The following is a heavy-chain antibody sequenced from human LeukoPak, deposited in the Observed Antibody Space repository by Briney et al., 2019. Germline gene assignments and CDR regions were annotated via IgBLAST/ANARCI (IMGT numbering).Heavy chain of an antibody. D-gene: IGHD1-26*01. CDR2: ITSSSSYI. CDR3: ARDPYSGGYWNYYYYYMDV. CDR1: GFTFSSYN. J-gene: IGHJ6*03. V-gene: IGHV3-21*01. Sequence: GGFLRLSCAASGFTFSSYNMNWVRQAPGKGLEWVSSITSSSSYIYYADSVKGRFTISRDNAKNSLFLQMNSLTAENTAVYYCARDPYSGGYWNYYYYYMDVWGKGTTVTISS.